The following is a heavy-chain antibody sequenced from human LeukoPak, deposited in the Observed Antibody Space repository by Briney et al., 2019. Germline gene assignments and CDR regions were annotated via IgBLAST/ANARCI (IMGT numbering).Heavy chain of an antibody. J-gene: IGHJ3*02. CDR1: GGSISSSSYY. V-gene: IGHV4-39*07. D-gene: IGHD5-18*01. CDR3: ARNRGDSYGYARLDAFDI. Sequence: KPSETLSLTCTVSGGSISSSSYYWGWVRQPPGKGLEWIGSIYYSGSTYYHPSLKSRVTISVVTSKNQFSLKLSSVTAADTAVYYCARNRGDSYGYARLDAFDIWGQGTMVTVSS. CDR2: IYYSGST.